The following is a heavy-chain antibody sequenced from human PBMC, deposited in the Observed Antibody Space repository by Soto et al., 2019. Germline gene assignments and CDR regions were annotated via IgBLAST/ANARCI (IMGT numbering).Heavy chain of an antibody. D-gene: IGHD3-10*01. V-gene: IGHV3-30-3*01. CDR3: ARDMVTMVRGETGWYYYYGMDV. CDR2: ISYDGSNK. J-gene: IGHJ6*02. Sequence: QVQLVESGGGVVQPGRSLRLSCAASGFTFSSYAMHWVRQAPGKGLGWVAVISYDGSNKYYADSVKGRFTISRDNSKNTLYLQMNSLRAEDTAVYYCARDMVTMVRGETGWYYYYGMDVWGQGTTVTVSS. CDR1: GFTFSSYA.